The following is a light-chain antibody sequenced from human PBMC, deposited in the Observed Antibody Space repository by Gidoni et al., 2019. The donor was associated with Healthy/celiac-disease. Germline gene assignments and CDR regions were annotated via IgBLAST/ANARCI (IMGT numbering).Light chain of an antibody. CDR3: QQSYSTLT. J-gene: IGKJ4*01. CDR2: AAS. Sequence: DIQMTQSPSSLSASVGDRVTITCRASQSISSYLHWYQQKPGKAPKLLIYAASSLQIGVPSRFSGSGSGTDFTLTISSLQPEDFATYYCQQSYSTLTFGGGTKVEIK. V-gene: IGKV1-39*01. CDR1: QSISSY.